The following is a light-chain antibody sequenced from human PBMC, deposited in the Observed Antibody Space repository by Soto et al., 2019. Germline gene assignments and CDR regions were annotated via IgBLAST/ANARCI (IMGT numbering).Light chain of an antibody. CDR1: SSDVGSYNL. J-gene: IGLJ1*01. CDR3: SSYAGSSTFASV. CDR2: EVS. Sequence: QSALTQPASVSGSPGQSITISCTGTSSDVGSYNLVSWYQQQPGKAPKLMIYEVSKRPSGVSNRFSGSKSGNTASLTISGLQAVDEADYYCSSYAGSSTFASVFGTGTKLTVL. V-gene: IGLV2-23*02.